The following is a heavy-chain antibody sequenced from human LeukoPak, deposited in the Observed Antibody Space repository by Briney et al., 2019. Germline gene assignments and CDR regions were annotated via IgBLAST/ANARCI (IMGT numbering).Heavy chain of an antibody. Sequence: PGGSLRLSCVASGFSFSSYEINWVRQAPGKGLEWVSYNSSSGSTIYYADSVKGRFTISRDNAKNSLYLQMNSLRPEDTAVYYCARFGYNDFDYWGQGTLVTVS. V-gene: IGHV3-48*03. CDR3: ARFGYNDFDY. D-gene: IGHD5-24*01. CDR1: GFSFSSYE. J-gene: IGHJ4*02. CDR2: NSSSGSTI.